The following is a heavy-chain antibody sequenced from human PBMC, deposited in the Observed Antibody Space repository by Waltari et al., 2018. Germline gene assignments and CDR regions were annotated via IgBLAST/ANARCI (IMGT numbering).Heavy chain of an antibody. CDR1: GFTFSSYW. D-gene: IGHD3-10*01. CDR3: ARETYYYGSGSYYFDY. J-gene: IGHJ4*02. CDR2: IKQDGSEK. Sequence: EVQLVESGGGLVQPGGSLRLYCAASGFTFSSYWMSWVRQAPGKGLEWVANIKQDGSEKYYVDSVKGRFTISRDNAKNSLYLQMNSLRAEDTAVYYCARETYYYGSGSYYFDYWGQGTLVTVSS. V-gene: IGHV3-7*01.